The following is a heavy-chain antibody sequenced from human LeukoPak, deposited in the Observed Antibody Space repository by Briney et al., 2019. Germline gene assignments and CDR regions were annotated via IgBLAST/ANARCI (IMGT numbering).Heavy chain of an antibody. CDR3: ARGSRWYDSSGYYPGFDY. CDR2: IYYSGST. J-gene: IGHJ4*02. Sequence: SETLSLTCTVSGGSISSDGYYWSWMRQHPGKGLEWIGYIYYSGSTYYNPSLKSRVTISADTSKNQFSLKLSSVTAADTAVYYCARGSRWYDSSGYYPGFDYWGQGTLVTVSS. V-gene: IGHV4-31*03. CDR1: GGSISSDGYY. D-gene: IGHD3-22*01.